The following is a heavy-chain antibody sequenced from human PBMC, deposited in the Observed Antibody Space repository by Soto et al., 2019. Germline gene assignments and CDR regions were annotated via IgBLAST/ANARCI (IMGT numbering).Heavy chain of an antibody. V-gene: IGHV1-69*06. CDR2: IVPIFGTI. CDR3: ARDFYDGRRSYSWYFDL. D-gene: IGHD3-22*01. CDR1: GGTFSNYA. Sequence: QVQLVQSGAEVKTPGSSVKVSCKTSGGTFSNYAFSWVRQAPGQGLEWLGGIVPIFGTINYARTFLGRVTITADKSTNTAYMELGSLRSEDTAVYYCARDFYDGRRSYSWYFDLWGRGTLVTVSS. J-gene: IGHJ2*01.